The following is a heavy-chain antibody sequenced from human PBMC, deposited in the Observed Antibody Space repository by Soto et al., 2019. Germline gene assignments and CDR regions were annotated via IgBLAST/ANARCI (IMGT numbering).Heavy chain of an antibody. CDR3: AREYSSSSENYYYYGMDV. V-gene: IGHV1-2*02. Sequence: QVQLVQSGAEVKKPGASVKVSCKASGYTFTGYYMHWVRQAPGQGLEWMGWINPNSGGTNYAQKFQGRVTMTRDTSISTAYMELSRLRSDDTAVYYCAREYSSSSENYYYYGMDVWGQGTTVTVSS. CDR2: INPNSGGT. D-gene: IGHD6-6*01. J-gene: IGHJ6*02. CDR1: GYTFTGYY.